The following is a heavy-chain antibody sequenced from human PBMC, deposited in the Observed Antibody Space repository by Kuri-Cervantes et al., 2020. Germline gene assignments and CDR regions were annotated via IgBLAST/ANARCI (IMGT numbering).Heavy chain of an antibody. V-gene: IGHV1-18*01. D-gene: IGHD1-26*01. J-gene: IGHJ4*02. CDR3: SRGTNRGCYDEFDD. Sequence: ASVKVSCKASGYTFTSYGIIWVLQAAGQGLEWMGWISAYNGNTNYAQNLQDRGTMTTDTYTNTAYIELRSRRCDDTAVYYCSRGTNRGCYDEFDDWGQGTLVTVSS. CDR1: GYTFTSYG. CDR2: ISAYNGNT.